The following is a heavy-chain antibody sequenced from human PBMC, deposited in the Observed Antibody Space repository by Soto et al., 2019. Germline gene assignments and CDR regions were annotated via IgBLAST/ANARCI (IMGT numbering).Heavy chain of an antibody. CDR1: GFTFSNYG. Sequence: PGGSLRLSCAASGFTFSNYGMSWLRQAPGKGLEWISAISGSEGTTYYRDSVKGRFIISRDNSKSTVYLRINSLKIEDTAVYYCAKAPANVPWWFAPWGQGTLVTVSS. CDR3: AKAPANVPWWFAP. CDR2: ISGSEGTT. V-gene: IGHV3-23*01. J-gene: IGHJ5*02.